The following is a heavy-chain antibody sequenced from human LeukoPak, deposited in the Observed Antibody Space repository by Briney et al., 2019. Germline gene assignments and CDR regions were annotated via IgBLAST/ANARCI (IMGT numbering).Heavy chain of an antibody. V-gene: IGHV3-30*03. CDR2: ISYDGSNK. CDR3: ARGQLYYDSSGFDY. J-gene: IGHJ4*02. CDR1: GFTFSSYW. D-gene: IGHD3-22*01. Sequence: GGSLRLSCAASGFTFSSYWMHWVRQAPGKGLEWVAVISYDGSNKYYADSVKGRFTISRDNSKNTLYLQMNSLRAEDTAVYYCARGQLYYDSSGFDYWGQGTLVTVSS.